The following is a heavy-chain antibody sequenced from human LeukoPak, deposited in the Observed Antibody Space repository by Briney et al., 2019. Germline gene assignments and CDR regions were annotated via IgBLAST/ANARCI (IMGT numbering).Heavy chain of an antibody. D-gene: IGHD2-2*01. CDR2: INPNSGGT. Sequence: GASVKVSCKASGYTFTSYYMHWVRQAPGQGLEWMGWINPNSGGTNYAQKFQGRVTMTRDTSISTAYMELSRLRSDDTAVYYCASLGYCSSTSCSPGLSKALGLGGSFTRLLTAWGYYYYYYMDVWGKGTTVTVSS. J-gene: IGHJ6*03. CDR3: ASLGYCSSTSCSPGLSKALGLGGSFTRLLTAWGYYYYYYMDV. V-gene: IGHV1-2*02. CDR1: GYTFTSYY.